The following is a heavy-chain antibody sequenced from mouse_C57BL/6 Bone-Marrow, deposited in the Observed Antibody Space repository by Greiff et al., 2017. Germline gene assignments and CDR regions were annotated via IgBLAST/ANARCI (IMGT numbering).Heavy chain of an antibody. Sequence: EVKLEESGPVLVKPGASVKMSCKASGYTFTDYYMNWVKQSHGKSLEWIGVINPYNGGTSYNQKFKGKATLTVDKSSSTAYMELNSLTSEDSAVYYCARQLAYWGQGTLVTVSA. CDR3: ARQLAY. V-gene: IGHV1-19*01. CDR2: INPYNGGT. CDR1: GYTFTDYY. J-gene: IGHJ3*01.